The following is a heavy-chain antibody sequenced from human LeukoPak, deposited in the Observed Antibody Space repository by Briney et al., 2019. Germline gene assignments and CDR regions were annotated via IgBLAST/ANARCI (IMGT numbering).Heavy chain of an antibody. CDR2: ISSSSSYI. J-gene: IGHJ4*02. CDR3: ARDQDSSGFLDY. V-gene: IGHV3-21*01. D-gene: IGHD6-19*01. CDR1: GFTFSSYS. Sequence: GGSLRLSCAASGFTFSSYSMNWARQAPGKGLEWVSSISSSSSYIYYADSVKGRFTIPRDNAKNSLYLQMNSLRAEDTAVYYCARDQDSSGFLDYWGQGTLVTVSS.